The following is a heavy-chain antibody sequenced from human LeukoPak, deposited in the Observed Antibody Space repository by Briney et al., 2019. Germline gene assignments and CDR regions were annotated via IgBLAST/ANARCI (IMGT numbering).Heavy chain of an antibody. V-gene: IGHV3-20*01. CDR1: GFTFSSYS. CDR2: ISWNGGST. CDR3: ARDRTMVRGVMGDAFDI. Sequence: GGSLRLSCAASGFTFSSYSMNWVRQAPGKGLEWVSGISWNGGSTGYADSVKGRFTISRDNAKNSLYLQMNSLRAEDTAFYQCARDRTMVRGVMGDAFDIWGQGTMVTVSS. D-gene: IGHD3-10*01. J-gene: IGHJ3*02.